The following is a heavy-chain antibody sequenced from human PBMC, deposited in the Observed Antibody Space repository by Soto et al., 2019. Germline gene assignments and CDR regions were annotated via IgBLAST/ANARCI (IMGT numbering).Heavy chain of an antibody. D-gene: IGHD3-9*01. J-gene: IGHJ4*02. V-gene: IGHV3-23*01. CDR2: ISASGGST. Sequence: EVQLLESGGGLVQPGGSLRLSCAASGFTFSSYAMSWVRQAPGKGLEWVSAISASGGSTYYADSVKGRFTISRDNSKNTLYLQMNSLRAEDTAVYYCAKADYDILTGYTFDCWGQGTLVTVSS. CDR1: GFTFSSYA. CDR3: AKADYDILTGYTFDC.